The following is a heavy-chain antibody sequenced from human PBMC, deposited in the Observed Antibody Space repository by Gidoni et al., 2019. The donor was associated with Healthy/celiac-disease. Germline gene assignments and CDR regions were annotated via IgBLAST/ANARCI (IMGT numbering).Heavy chain of an antibody. Sequence: EVQLVESGGGLIPTGGSLRLSCAAAGFPVSSNYMSWVRQAPGKGLEWVSVIYSGGSTYYADSVKGRFTISRDNSKNTLYLQMNSLRAEDTAVYYCARGGIAVAGSFDYWGQGTLVTVSS. CDR3: ARGGIAVAGSFDY. V-gene: IGHV3-53*01. CDR2: IYSGGST. J-gene: IGHJ4*02. CDR1: GFPVSSNY. D-gene: IGHD6-19*01.